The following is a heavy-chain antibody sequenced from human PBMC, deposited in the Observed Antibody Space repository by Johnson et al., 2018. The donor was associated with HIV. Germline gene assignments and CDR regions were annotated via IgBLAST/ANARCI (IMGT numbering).Heavy chain of an antibody. CDR2: ISYHGSNT. CDR3: ARVRVKRVRSSSWYGGAFDL. J-gene: IGHJ3*01. Sequence: QVQLVESGGGLVKPGGSLRLSCAASGFSFNDYYMSWIRQAPGNGLEWAAVISYHGSNTYYADSVKGRFTISRDNAKNSLYVQMNGLRAEDSALYYCARVRVKRVRSSSWYGGAFDLWGQGTMVTVSS. V-gene: IGHV3-11*01. D-gene: IGHD2-2*01. CDR1: GFSFNDYY.